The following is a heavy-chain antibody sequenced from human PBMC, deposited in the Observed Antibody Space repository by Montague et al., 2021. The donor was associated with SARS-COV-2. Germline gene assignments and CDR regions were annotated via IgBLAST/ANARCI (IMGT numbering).Heavy chain of an antibody. CDR2: IYYSGST. D-gene: IGHD2-21*02. CDR1: GGSMSSGGYY. CDR3: ARVHIVVVTAMRYFDL. Sequence: TLSLTCTVSGGSMSSGGYYWSWIRQHPGKGLEWIGYIYYSGSTYYDPSLKSRVTISVDTSKNQFSLKLSSVTAADTAVYYCARVHIVVVTAMRYFDLWGRGTLVTGSS. V-gene: IGHV4-31*03. J-gene: IGHJ2*01.